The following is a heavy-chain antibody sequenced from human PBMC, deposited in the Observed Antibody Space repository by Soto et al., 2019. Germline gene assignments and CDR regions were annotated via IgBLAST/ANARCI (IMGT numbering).Heavy chain of an antibody. V-gene: IGHV4-59*01. J-gene: IGHJ4*02. D-gene: IGHD6-13*01. CDR3: ARAPAPLYSISWYYFDY. CDR2: IYYSGST. Sequence: SETLSLTCTVSGGSISSYYWSWIRQPPGKGLEWIGYIYYSGSTNYNPSLKSRVTISVDTSKNQFSLKLSSVTAADTAVYYCARAPAPLYSISWYYFDYWGQGTLVTVSS. CDR1: GGSISSYY.